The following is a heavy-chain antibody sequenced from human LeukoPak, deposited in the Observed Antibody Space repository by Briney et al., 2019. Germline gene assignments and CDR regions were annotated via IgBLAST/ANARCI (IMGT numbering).Heavy chain of an antibody. CDR3: ARNNGMDV. V-gene: IGHV3-7*03. CDR1: GFALSRHW. J-gene: IGHJ6*02. Sequence: GALRLSCAASGFALSRHWMTWVRQVPGRGPEWVANVNRDGSETYYLDSVKGRFTISKDNAKNSLYLQMNSLRAEDTALYHCARNNGMDVWGQGTTVIVSS. CDR2: VNRDGSET.